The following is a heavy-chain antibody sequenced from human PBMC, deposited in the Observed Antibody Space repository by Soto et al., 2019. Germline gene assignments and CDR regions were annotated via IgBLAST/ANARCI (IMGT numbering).Heavy chain of an antibody. J-gene: IGHJ4*02. CDR3: ARARGNDWYYDY. CDR2: ITHTGTKA. Sequence: EVQLVESGGGLVRPGGSLRLSCTASGFSFSDYSFNWVRQALGKGLAWVSSITHTGTKAYYANSVKGRFTISKDSADKSLIIQMTSLRAEDTAVYHCARARGNDWYYDYWGQGTLVTVSS. CDR1: GFSFSDYS. V-gene: IGHV3-21*02. D-gene: IGHD2-21*02.